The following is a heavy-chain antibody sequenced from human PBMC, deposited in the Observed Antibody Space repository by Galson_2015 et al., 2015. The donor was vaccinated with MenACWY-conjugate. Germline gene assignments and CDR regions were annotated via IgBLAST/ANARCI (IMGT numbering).Heavy chain of an antibody. CDR1: GGTFSSYA. V-gene: IGHV1-69*13. Sequence: SVKVSCKASGGTFSSYAISWVRQAPGQGLEWMGGIIPIFGTANYAQKFQGRVTITADESTSTAYMELSSLRSEDTAVYYCAREDYSSGWYWNSDYWGQGTLVTVSS. CDR3: AREDYSSGWYWNSDY. D-gene: IGHD6-19*01. CDR2: IIPIFGTA. J-gene: IGHJ4*02.